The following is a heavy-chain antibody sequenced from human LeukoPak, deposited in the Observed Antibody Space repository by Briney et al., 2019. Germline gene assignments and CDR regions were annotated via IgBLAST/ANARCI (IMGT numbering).Heavy chain of an antibody. Sequence: GESLRISCKGSGYRFTSYWISWVRQMPGKGLEWMGRIDNSDSFTNYSPSFQGHVTISADKSINTSYLQWSRLKASDTAMYYCARFSPPYFSDSSGYSEYFRHWGEGTLV. CDR1: GYRFTSYW. V-gene: IGHV5-10-1*01. CDR3: ARFSPPYFSDSSGYSEYFRH. J-gene: IGHJ1*01. CDR2: IDNSDSFT. D-gene: IGHD3-22*01.